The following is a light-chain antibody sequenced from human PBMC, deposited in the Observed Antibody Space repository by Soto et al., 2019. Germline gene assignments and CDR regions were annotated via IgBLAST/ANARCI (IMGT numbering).Light chain of an antibody. CDR2: GAS. Sequence: TVMTQSPASLSVSPGERATLSCRASESVGSNVAWYQHKPGQAPRLLICGASTRATGVPARFSGSASGTEFTLTISSLQSADSAVYYCQEYSIWWTFGQGTKIELQ. V-gene: IGKV3-15*01. CDR3: QEYSIWWT. J-gene: IGKJ1*01. CDR1: ESVGSN.